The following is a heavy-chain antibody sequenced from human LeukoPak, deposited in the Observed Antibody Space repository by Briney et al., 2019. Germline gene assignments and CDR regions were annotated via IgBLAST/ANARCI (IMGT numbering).Heavy chain of an antibody. CDR3: AKDAAEYYDILTSYYTRAPWYFDY. D-gene: IGHD3-9*01. V-gene: IGHV3-23*01. CDR2: ISGSGGST. J-gene: IGHJ4*02. CDR1: GFTFSSYA. Sequence: GGSLRLSCAASGFTFSSYAMSWVRQAPGKGLEWVSAISGSGGSTYYADSVKGRFTISRDNSKNTLYLQMNSLRAEDTAVYYCAKDAAEYYDILTSYYTRAPWYFDYWGQGTLVTVSS.